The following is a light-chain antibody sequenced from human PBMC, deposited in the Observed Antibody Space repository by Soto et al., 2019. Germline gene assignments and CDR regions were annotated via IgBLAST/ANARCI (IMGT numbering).Light chain of an antibody. CDR3: QHYNSYSEA. Sequence: DIQMTQSPSTLSGSVGDRGTITCRASQTISSWLAWYQQKPVKAPKLLIYKASTLKSGVPSRFSGSGSGTEFTLTISSLQPDDFATYYCQHYNSYSEAFGQGTKGDIK. CDR1: QTISSW. J-gene: IGKJ1*01. V-gene: IGKV1-5*03. CDR2: KAS.